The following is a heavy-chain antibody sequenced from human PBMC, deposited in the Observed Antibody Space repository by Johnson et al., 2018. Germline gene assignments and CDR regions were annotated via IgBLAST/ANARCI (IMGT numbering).Heavy chain of an antibody. Sequence: VQLQESGGGLVQPGGSLRLSCTGSGFTFSSYALTWVRQAPGEGLEWVSTIGADGTITHYRDSVKGRFHLSRDNSKNTLYLQMNSLRAEDTAKYYWANLHKGAYESYFLQWGQGTLVSV. CDR1: GFTFSSYA. J-gene: IGHJ1*01. CDR3: ANLHKGAYESYFLQ. D-gene: IGHD3-16*01. CDR2: IGADGTIT. V-gene: IGHV3-23*05.